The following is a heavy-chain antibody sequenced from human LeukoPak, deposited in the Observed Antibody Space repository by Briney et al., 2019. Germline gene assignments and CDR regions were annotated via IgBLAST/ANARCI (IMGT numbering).Heavy chain of an antibody. V-gene: IGHV3-23*01. J-gene: IGHJ5*02. CDR2: ISGSGGST. Sequence: PGETLRLSCAASGFTFSTYSMSWIRQAPGKGLEWISAISGSGGSTYYPDSVKGRFTISRDNSKNTLYLQMNSLRAEDTAVYYCAKAGRYYDISGYLTWFDPWGPGTLVTVSS. CDR3: AKAGRYYDISGYLTWFDP. D-gene: IGHD3-22*01. CDR1: GFTFSTYS.